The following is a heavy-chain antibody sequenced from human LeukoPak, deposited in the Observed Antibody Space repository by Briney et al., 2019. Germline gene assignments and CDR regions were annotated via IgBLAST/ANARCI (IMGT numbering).Heavy chain of an antibody. CDR3: ARLSGYSSGHYYSDY. CDR1: VDSIGSDY. J-gene: IGHJ4*02. V-gene: IGHV4-59*01. CDR2: IYYRGST. D-gene: IGHD3-22*01. Sequence: SETLSLTCTVSVDSIGSDYWSWIRQPPWKGLEWIGYIYYRGSTNYNPSLKSRVTISVDTSKNQFSLKLSSVTAADTAVYYCARLSGYSSGHYYSDYWGQGTLVTVSS.